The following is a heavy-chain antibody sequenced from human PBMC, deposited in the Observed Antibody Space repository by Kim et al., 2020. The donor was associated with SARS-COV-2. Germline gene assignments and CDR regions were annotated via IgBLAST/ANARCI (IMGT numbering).Heavy chain of an antibody. Sequence: SMKGRLPISRDKAKNSLSLQMNSLRAEDTARYYCAREGPHCSRTTCYPDYWGQGTLVTVSS. J-gene: IGHJ4*02. CDR3: AREGPHCSRTTCYPDY. D-gene: IGHD2-2*01. V-gene: IGHV3-11*04.